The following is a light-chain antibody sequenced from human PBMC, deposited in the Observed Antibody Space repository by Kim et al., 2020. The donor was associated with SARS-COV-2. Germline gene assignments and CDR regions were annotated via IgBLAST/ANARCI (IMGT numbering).Light chain of an antibody. CDR3: QQYGSSPYT. CDR2: GAS. CDR1: QSVSSGY. J-gene: IGKJ2*01. Sequence: EIVLTQSPGTLSLSPGERATLSCRASQSVSSGYLAWYQQKPGQAPRLLIYGASSRATGIPDRFSGSGSGTDFTLTISRLEPEDFEVYFCQQYGSSPYTFGQGTKLEI. V-gene: IGKV3-20*01.